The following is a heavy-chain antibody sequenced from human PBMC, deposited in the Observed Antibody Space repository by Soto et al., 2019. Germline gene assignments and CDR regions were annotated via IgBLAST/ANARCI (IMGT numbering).Heavy chain of an antibody. J-gene: IGHJ4*02. D-gene: IGHD5-18*01. Sequence: QVQLVQSEAAVKKPGSSVKVSCKASGGTFSSYAISWVRQAPGQGLEWMGGIIPIFGTANYAQKFQGRVTITADESTSTAYMELGSLRSEDTAVYYCARSGGYRYGYPNPPFDYWGQGTLVTVSS. CDR2: IIPIFGTA. CDR1: GGTFSSYA. CDR3: ARSGGYRYGYPNPPFDY. V-gene: IGHV1-69*12.